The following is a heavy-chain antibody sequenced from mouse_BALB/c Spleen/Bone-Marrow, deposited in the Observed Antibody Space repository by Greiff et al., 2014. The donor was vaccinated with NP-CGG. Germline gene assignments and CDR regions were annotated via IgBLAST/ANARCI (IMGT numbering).Heavy chain of an antibody. CDR3: ARINGYDY. CDR1: GYTLTSYW. J-gene: IGHJ2*01. Sequence: VQLQQSGAELVKPGASVKLSCKASGYTLTSYWMHWVKQRPGQGLEWIGEIDPSTGRTDYNKKFKSQATLTVDKSSSTAYMHLSSLTSEDSAVYYCARINGYDYWGQGTTLTVSS. D-gene: IGHD2-2*01. V-gene: IGHV1S81*02. CDR2: IDPSTGRT.